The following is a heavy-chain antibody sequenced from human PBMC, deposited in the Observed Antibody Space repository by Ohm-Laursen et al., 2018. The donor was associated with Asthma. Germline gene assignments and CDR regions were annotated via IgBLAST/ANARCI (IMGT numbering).Heavy chain of an antibody. CDR2: INHSGST. D-gene: IGHD1-26*01. CDR3: ARERYSGSYCHFDY. Sequence: SETLSLTCAVSGGSFSGYYWSWIRQPPGKGLEWIGEINHSGSTNYNPSLKSRVTISVDTSKNQFSLKLSSVTAADTAVYYCARERYSGSYCHFDYWGQGTLVTVSS. V-gene: IGHV4-34*01. J-gene: IGHJ4*02. CDR1: GGSFSGYY.